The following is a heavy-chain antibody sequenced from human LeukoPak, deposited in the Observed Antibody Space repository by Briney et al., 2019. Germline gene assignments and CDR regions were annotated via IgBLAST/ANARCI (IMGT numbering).Heavy chain of an antibody. D-gene: IGHD3-22*01. J-gene: IGHJ4*02. CDR3: ARVTGYMIEDYFDY. CDR2: IYYSGST. Sequence: SETLSLTCTVSGGYISSYYWSWIRQPPGKGLECIGYIYYSGSTNYNSSLRSRVTISLDTSKNQFSLRLSSVTAADTAVYYCARVTGYMIEDYFDYWGQGILVTVSS. CDR1: GGYISSYY. V-gene: IGHV4-59*01.